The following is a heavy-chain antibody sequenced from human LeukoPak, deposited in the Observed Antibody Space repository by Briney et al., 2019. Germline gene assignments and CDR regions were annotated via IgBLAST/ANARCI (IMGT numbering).Heavy chain of an antibody. D-gene: IGHD3-9*01. Sequence: PSETLSLTCTVSGGSISSYYWSWIRQPAGKGLEWIGRIYTSGSTNCNPSLKSRVTMSVDTSKNQFSLKLSSVTAADTAVYYCAREGRYYDILTGPQFDPWGQGTLVTVSS. V-gene: IGHV4-4*07. CDR1: GGSISSYY. J-gene: IGHJ5*02. CDR2: IYTSGST. CDR3: AREGRYYDILTGPQFDP.